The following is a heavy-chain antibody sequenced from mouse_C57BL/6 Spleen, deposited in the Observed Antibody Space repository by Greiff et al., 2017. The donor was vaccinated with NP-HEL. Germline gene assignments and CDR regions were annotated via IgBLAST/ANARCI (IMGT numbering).Heavy chain of an antibody. CDR3: ARWRDYYGSSFDY. D-gene: IGHD1-1*01. V-gene: IGHV1-82*01. CDR2: IYPGDGDT. CDR1: GYAFSSSW. Sequence: QVQLKQSGPELVKPGASVKISCKASGYAFSSSWMNWVKQRPGKGLEWIGRIYPGDGDTNYNGKFKGKATLTADKSSSTAYMQLSSLTSEDSAVYFCARWRDYYGSSFDYWGQGTTLTVSS. J-gene: IGHJ2*01.